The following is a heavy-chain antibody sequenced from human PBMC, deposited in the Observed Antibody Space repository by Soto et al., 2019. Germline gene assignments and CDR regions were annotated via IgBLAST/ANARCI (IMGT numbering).Heavy chain of an antibody. V-gene: IGHV3-33*06. CDR1: GFTFSSYG. CDR3: AKPSYDFWSGYYHPFDN. CDR2: IWYDGSIQ. Sequence: QVQLVESGGGVVQPGRSLRLSCAASGFTFSSYGMHWVRQAPGKGLEWVAIIWYDGSIQYYADSVKGRFAISRDNSKNTLYLPMARLSAEDTAVSYCAKPSYDFWSGYYHPFDNWGQGTLVTVS. J-gene: IGHJ4*02. D-gene: IGHD3-3*01.